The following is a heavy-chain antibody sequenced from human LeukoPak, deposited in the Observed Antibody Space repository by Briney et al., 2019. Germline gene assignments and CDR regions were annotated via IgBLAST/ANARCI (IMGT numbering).Heavy chain of an antibody. J-gene: IGHJ6*03. D-gene: IGHD3-10*01. V-gene: IGHV4-61*09. CDR3: ARGLKPYYYGSGSSPNWGSYYYYMDV. CDR2: IYTSGST. Sequence: PSETLSLTCTVSGGSISSGSYHWIWIRQPAGKGLEWIGHIYTSGSTNYNPSLRSRVTISVDTSKNQFSLKLSSVTAADTAVYYCARGLKPYYYGSGSSPNWGSYYYYMDVWGKGTTVTISS. CDR1: GGSISSGSYH.